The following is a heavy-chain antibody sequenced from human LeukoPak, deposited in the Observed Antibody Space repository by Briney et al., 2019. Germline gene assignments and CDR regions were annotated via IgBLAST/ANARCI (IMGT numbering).Heavy chain of an antibody. CDR3: ARGWELLRENAFDI. D-gene: IGHD1-26*01. CDR1: GYFITGGYY. J-gene: IGHJ3*02. V-gene: IGHV4-38-2*01. Sequence: SETLSLTCAVSGYFITGGYYWGWIRQPPGKGLEWIGSVYHSGSTSYNPSLKSRVTISVDTSKNQFSLKLSSVTAADTAVYYCARGWELLRENAFDIWGQGTMVTVSS. CDR2: VYHSGST.